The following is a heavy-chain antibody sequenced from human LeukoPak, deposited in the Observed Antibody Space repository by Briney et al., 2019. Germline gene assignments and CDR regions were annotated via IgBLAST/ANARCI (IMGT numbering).Heavy chain of an antibody. D-gene: IGHD3-16*01. J-gene: IGHJ4*02. Sequence: GGSLRLSCTASGFTVSSDYMSWVRQAPGKGREGVSVVYSGGDTYYADSVKGRFTISRDNSKNTLYLQMNSLRAEDTAVYYCAREPPGGGFDYWGQGTLVTVSS. CDR1: GFTVSSDY. CDR2: VYSGGDT. CDR3: AREPPGGGFDY. V-gene: IGHV3-66*01.